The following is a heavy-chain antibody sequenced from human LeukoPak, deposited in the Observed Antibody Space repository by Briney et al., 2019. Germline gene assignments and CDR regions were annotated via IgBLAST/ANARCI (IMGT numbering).Heavy chain of an antibody. V-gene: IGHV3-23*01. CDR1: GFTFSSYA. D-gene: IGHD6-19*01. CDR2: ISGSGGST. J-gene: IGHJ4*02. CDR3: AKDQGAVAVRGCYFDY. Sequence: GGSLRLSCAASGFTFSSYAMSWVRQAPGKGLEWVSAISGSGGSTYYADSVKGRFTISRDNSKNTLYLQMNSLRAEDTAVYYCAKDQGAVAVRGCYFDYWGQGTLVTVSS.